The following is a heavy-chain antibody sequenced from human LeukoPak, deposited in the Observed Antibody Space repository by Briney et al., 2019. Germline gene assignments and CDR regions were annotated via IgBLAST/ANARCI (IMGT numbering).Heavy chain of an antibody. CDR2: MNPNSGNT. D-gene: IGHD3-3*01. Sequence: GASVKVSCKASGYTFTSYDINWVRQATGQGLEWMGWMNPNSGNTGCAQKFQGRVTITRNTSISTAYMELSSLRSEDTAVYYCASGSKYYDFWSGYYYMDVWGKGTTVTVSS. V-gene: IGHV1-8*03. CDR1: GYTFTSYD. CDR3: ASGSKYYDFWSGYYYMDV. J-gene: IGHJ6*03.